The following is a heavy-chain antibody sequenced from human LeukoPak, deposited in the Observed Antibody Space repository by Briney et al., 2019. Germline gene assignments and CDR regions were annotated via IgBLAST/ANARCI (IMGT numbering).Heavy chain of an antibody. D-gene: IGHD3-22*01. V-gene: IGHV1-69*13. CDR2: IIPIFGTA. CDR1: GGTFSSYA. J-gene: IGHJ4*02. CDR3: ATSNYYDSSGYRKFDY. Sequence: SVKVSCKASGGTFSSYAISWVRQAPGQGLEWMGGIIPIFGTANYAQKFQGRVTITADESTSTAYMELSSLRSEDTAVYYCATSNYYDSSGYRKFDYWGQGTLVTVSS.